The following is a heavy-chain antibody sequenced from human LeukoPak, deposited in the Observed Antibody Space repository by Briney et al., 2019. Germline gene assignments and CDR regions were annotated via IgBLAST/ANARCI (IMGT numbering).Heavy chain of an antibody. V-gene: IGHV4-34*01. D-gene: IGHD3-10*01. J-gene: IGHJ4*02. CDR3: ATHYYYCSGSYYTLFDY. CDR2: INHSGST. Sequence: PSETLSLTCAVHGGSFSGYYCSWIRQPPGKGPEWSGVINHSGSTNYNPSLKSRVTISVGTSKNQFSLKLSYVTAADTAVYYCATHYYYCSGSYYTLFDYWGQGTLVTVSS. CDR1: GGSFSGYY.